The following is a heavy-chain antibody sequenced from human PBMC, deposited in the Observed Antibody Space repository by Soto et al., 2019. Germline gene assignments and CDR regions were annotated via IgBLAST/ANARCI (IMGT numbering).Heavy chain of an antibody. CDR2: ISAYNGST. D-gene: IGHD3-16*02. CDR1: GYTFTSYG. CDR3: ARDKKGMITFGGVIVKASYYMDV. J-gene: IGHJ6*03. Sequence: EASVKVSCKASGYTFTSYGISWVRQDPGQGLEWMGWISAYNGSTSYAQKFQGRVTMTRDTSTSTVYMELSSLRSEDTAVYYCARDKKGMITFGGVIVKASYYMDVWGKGTTVTVSS. V-gene: IGHV1-18*01.